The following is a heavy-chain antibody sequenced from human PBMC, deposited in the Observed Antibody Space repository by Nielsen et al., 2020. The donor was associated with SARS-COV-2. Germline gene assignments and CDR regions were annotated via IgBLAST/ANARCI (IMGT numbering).Heavy chain of an antibody. V-gene: IGHV1-3*01. J-gene: IGHJ4*02. Sequence: FQGRVTITRDTSASTAYMEVRSLRSDDTAVYYCARDKDYTFDYWGQGTLVTVSS. CDR3: ARDKDYTFDY. D-gene: IGHD4-11*01.